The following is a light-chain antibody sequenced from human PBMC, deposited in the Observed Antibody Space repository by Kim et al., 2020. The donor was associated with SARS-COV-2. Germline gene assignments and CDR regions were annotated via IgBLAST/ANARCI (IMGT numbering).Light chain of an antibody. CDR1: QGISNY. Sequence: DIQMIQSPSSLSASVGDRVTITCRASQGISNYLAWYQQKPGKVPRLMIYGTSTLQSGVPFRFRGSGSGTDFTLTITSLQPEDVATYYCQKYDSGPYTFGQGTKLEI. CDR2: GTS. J-gene: IGKJ2*01. CDR3: QKYDSGPYT. V-gene: IGKV1-27*01.